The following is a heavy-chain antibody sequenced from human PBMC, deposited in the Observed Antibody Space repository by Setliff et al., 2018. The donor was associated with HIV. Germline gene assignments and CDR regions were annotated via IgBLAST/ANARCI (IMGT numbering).Heavy chain of an antibody. CDR2: INSNSGGT. V-gene: IGHV1-2*02. J-gene: IGHJ4*02. Sequence: SVKVSCKTSGYTFTAYYLHWVRQAPGQGLEYMGWINSNSGGTNYAQKFQGRVTMTRDTSVSSAYMELSRVRSDDTAVYYCAREELRGIYFDQWGQGTLVTVSS. CDR1: GYTFTAYY. CDR3: AREELRGIYFDQ. D-gene: IGHD3-10*01.